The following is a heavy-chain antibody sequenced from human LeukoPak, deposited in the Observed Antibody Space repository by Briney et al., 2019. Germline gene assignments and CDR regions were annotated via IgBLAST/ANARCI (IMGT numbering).Heavy chain of an antibody. J-gene: IGHJ5*02. CDR2: ISGSGGST. Sequence: HPGGSLRLSCAASGFTFSSFAMSWVRQAPGKGLEWVSAISGSGGSTYYADSVKGRFTISRDNSKNTLYLQMNSLRAEDTAVYYCAKLGSEALNVPADYDFWSGYYLGWFDPWGQGTLVTVSS. V-gene: IGHV3-23*01. CDR1: GFTFSSFA. D-gene: IGHD3-3*01. CDR3: AKLGSEALNVPADYDFWSGYYLGWFDP.